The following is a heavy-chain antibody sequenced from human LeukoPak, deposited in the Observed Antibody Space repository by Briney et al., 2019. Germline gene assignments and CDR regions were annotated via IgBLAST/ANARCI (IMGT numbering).Heavy chain of an antibody. CDR1: GGSISSGDYY. CDR2: IYYSGST. D-gene: IGHD1-26*01. J-gene: IGHJ5*02. CDR3: ARGSGSYLNWFDP. Sequence: SETLSLTCTVSGGSISSGDYYWGWIRQPPGKGLEWIGYIYYSGSTYYNPSLKSRVTISVDTSKNQFSLKLSSVTAADTAVYYCARGSGSYLNWFDPWGQGTLVTVSS. V-gene: IGHV4-30-4*01.